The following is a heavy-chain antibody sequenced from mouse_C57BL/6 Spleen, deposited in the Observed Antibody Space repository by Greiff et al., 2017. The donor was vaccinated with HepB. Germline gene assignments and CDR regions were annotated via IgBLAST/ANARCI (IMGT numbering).Heavy chain of an antibody. J-gene: IGHJ2*01. CDR1: GFTFSSYA. CDR2: ISDGGSYT. D-gene: IGHD1-1*01. Sequence: EVQLVESGGGLVKPGGSLKLSCAASGFTFSSYAMSWVRQTPEKRLEWVATISDGGSYTYYPDNVKGRFTISRDNAKNNLYLQMSHLKSEDTAMYYCARGGTTFDDWGQGTTLTVSS. V-gene: IGHV5-4*01. CDR3: ARGGTTFDD.